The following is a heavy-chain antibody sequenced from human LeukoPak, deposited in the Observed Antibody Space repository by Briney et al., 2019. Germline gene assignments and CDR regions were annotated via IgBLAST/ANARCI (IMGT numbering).Heavy chain of an antibody. CDR3: ARVSSGSYFGYYYYYMDV. CDR1: GFTLDDYA. CDR2: INSDGSST. D-gene: IGHD1-26*01. V-gene: IGHV3-74*01. J-gene: IGHJ6*03. Sequence: GGSLRLSCAASGFTLDDYAMHWVRQAPGKGLVWVSRINSDGSSTSYADSVKGRFTISRDNAKNTLYLQMNSLRAEDTVVYYCARVSSGSYFGYYYYYMDVWGKGTTVTVSS.